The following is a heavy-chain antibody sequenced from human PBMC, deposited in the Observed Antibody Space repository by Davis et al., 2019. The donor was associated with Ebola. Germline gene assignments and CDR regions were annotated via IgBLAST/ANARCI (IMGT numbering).Heavy chain of an antibody. CDR3: ARVPGTGYSSSWDRRYNWFDP. CDR1: GYTFTSYY. CDR2: INPSGGST. D-gene: IGHD6-13*01. V-gene: IGHV1-46*01. J-gene: IGHJ5*02. Sequence: ASVKVSCKASGYTFTSYYMHWVRQAPGQGLEWMGIINPSGGSTSYAQKFQGRVTMTRDTSTSTVYMELSSLRSEDTAVYYCARVPGTGYSSSWDRRYNWFDPWGQGTLVTVSS.